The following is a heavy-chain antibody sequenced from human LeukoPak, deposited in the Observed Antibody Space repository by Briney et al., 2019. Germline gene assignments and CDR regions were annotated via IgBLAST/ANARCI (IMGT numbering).Heavy chain of an antibody. D-gene: IGHD3-16*02. CDR2: IYYSGST. CDR1: GGSFSGYY. Sequence: SETLSLTCAVYGGSFSGYYWSWIRQPPGKGLEWIGYIYYSGSTNYNPSLKSRVTISVDTSKNQFSLKLSSVTAADTAVYYCARTYDYVWGSYRSGYFDYWGQGTLVTVSS. V-gene: IGHV4-59*01. CDR3: ARTYDYVWGSYRSGYFDY. J-gene: IGHJ4*02.